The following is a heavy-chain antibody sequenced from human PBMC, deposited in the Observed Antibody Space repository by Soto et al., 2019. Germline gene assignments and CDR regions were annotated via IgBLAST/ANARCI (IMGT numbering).Heavy chain of an antibody. V-gene: IGHV3-66*01. CDR1: GFTVSSNY. CDR2: IYSGGST. CDR3: ARDFVGGDPFYI. J-gene: IGHJ3*02. D-gene: IGHD1-26*01. Sequence: EVQLVESGGGLVQPGGSLRLSCAASGFTVSSNYMSCVRQAPGKGLEWVSVIYSGGSTYYADSVKGSFTISRDNSKYTLYLQMNSVRAEGTAVTYCARDFVGGDPFYIWGQGPMVTVSS.